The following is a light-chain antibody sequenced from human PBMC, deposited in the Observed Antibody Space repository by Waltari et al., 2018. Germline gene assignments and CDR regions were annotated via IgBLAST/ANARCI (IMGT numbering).Light chain of an antibody. CDR2: HAS. CDR1: QEISTS. CDR3: QQGNSFPPT. J-gene: IGKJ1*01. Sequence: DIQMTQSPSPVSASVRDSVTITCRASQEISTSLAWYQQKAGTAPKVLIYHASTLQTGVPSRFSGSGSGTDFTLTINSLQPEDFATYFCQQGNSFPPTFGPGTKVEI. V-gene: IGKV1-12*01.